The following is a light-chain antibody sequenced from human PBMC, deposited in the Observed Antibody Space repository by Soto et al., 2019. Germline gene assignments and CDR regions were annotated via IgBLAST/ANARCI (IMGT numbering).Light chain of an antibody. Sequence: QSALTQPASVSGSPGQSITISCTGTSSDVGRFNYVSWYQHHPGKAPKLMIYDVSNRPSGISDRFSGSKSASTASLTISGLQAEDEADYYCSSYTSSNTLVFGGGTKVTVL. J-gene: IGLJ3*02. V-gene: IGLV2-14*03. CDR1: SSDVGRFNY. CDR2: DVS. CDR3: SSYTSSNTLV.